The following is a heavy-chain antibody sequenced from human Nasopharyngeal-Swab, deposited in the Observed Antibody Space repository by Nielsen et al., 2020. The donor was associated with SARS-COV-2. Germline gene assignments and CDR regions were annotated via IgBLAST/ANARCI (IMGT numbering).Heavy chain of an antibody. CDR3: AKDVAGYSSSPLDY. Sequence: GGSLRLSCAASGFTVSSNYMNWVRQAPGKGLEWVSVIYTGGSTYYADSVKGRFTISRDNSKNTLYLQMNSLRAEDTAVYYCAKDVAGYSSSPLDYWGQGTLVTVSS. CDR2: IYTGGST. J-gene: IGHJ4*02. D-gene: IGHD6-13*01. CDR1: GFTVSSNY. V-gene: IGHV3-66*01.